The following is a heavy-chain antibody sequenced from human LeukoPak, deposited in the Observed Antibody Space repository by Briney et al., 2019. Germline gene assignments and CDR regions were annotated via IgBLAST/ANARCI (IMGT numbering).Heavy chain of an antibody. CDR2: INPNSGGT. Sequence: RASVKVSCKASGYTFTGYYMHWVRQAPGQGLEWMGWINPNSGGTNYAQKFQGRVTMTRDTSISTAYMELSRLRSDDTAVYYCARGANLDYYDSSGYYYFDYWGQGTLVTVSS. D-gene: IGHD3-22*01. V-gene: IGHV1-2*02. CDR1: GYTFTGYY. J-gene: IGHJ4*02. CDR3: ARGANLDYYDSSGYYYFDY.